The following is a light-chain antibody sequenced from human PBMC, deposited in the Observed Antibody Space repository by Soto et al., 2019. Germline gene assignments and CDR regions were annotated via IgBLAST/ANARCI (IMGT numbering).Light chain of an antibody. Sequence: QSVLTQPASVSGSPGQSITISCTGTSSDVGGYNYVSWYQQHPGKDPKLMIYEVSNRPSGVSNRFSASKSGNTASLTISGLQAEDEADYYCSSYTIISTSHLYVFGTGTKVTVL. CDR1: SSDVGGYNY. J-gene: IGLJ1*01. CDR2: EVS. CDR3: SSYTIISTSHLYV. V-gene: IGLV2-14*01.